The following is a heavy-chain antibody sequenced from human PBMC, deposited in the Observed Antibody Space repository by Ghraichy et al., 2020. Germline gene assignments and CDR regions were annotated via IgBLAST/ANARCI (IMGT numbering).Heavy chain of an antibody. CDR2: ISRSGSYI. V-gene: IGHV3-21*01. CDR3: AREPLGRGSSGMDV. CDR1: GFSVSNYS. D-gene: IGHD3-10*01. Sequence: LSLTCAASGFSVSNYSMNWVRQAPGKGLEWVSAISRSGSYIYYADSVKGRFIISRDNAKNSVYLQMNSLRVEDTAVYYCAREPLGRGSSGMDVWGQGTTVTVSS. J-gene: IGHJ6*02.